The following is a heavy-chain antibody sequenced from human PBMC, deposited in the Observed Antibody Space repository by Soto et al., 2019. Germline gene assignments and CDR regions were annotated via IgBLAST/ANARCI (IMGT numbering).Heavy chain of an antibody. V-gene: IGHV3-23*01. D-gene: IGHD6-13*01. Sequence: GGSLRLSCAASGFTFSSYAMSWVRQAPGKGLEWVSAISGSGGSTYYADSVKGRFTISRDNSKNTLYLQMNSLRAEDTAVYYCAKVIAAAQFSLWGHDYWGQGTLVTVSS. CDR3: AKVIAAAQFSLWGHDY. CDR1: GFTFSSYA. J-gene: IGHJ4*02. CDR2: ISGSGGST.